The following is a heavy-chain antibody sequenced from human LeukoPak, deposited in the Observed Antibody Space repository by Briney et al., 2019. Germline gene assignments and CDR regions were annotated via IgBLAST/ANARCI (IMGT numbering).Heavy chain of an antibody. CDR2: IYYSGST. J-gene: IGHJ4*02. D-gene: IGHD6-13*01. Sequence: PSQTLSLTCTVSGGSISSGGYYWRWIRQHPGKGLEWNGYIYYSGSTYYNPSRKSRVTISVDTSKNQFSLKLSSVTAADTAVYYCARVVVDSSWADYWGQGTLVTVSS. CDR1: GGSISSGGYY. CDR3: ARVVVDSSWADY. V-gene: IGHV4-31*03.